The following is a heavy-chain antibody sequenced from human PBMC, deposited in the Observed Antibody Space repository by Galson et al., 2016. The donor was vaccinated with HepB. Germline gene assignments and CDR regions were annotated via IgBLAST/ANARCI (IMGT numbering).Heavy chain of an antibody. CDR2: VSSNEDKI. CDR3: ARGHHQRYCGGGSCRGGVFDI. Sequence: SLRLSCAAAGFTFSTYTMHWVRQAPGKGLEWLAVVSSNEDKIYYADSVKGRFTISRDNSRSTVYLQMNSLRAEDTAMYYCARGHHQRYCGGGSCRGGVFDIWGQGTMITVSS. J-gene: IGHJ3*02. V-gene: IGHV3-30-3*01. D-gene: IGHD2-15*01. CDR1: GFTFSTYT.